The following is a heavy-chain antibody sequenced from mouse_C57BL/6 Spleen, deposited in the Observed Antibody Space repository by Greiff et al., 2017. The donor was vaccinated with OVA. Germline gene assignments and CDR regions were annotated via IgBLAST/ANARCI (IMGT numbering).Heavy chain of an antibody. Sequence: VQLQQPGAELVRPGSSVKLSCKASGYTFTSYWMHWVKQRPIQGLEWIGNIDPSDSETHYNQKFKDKATLTVDKSSSTAYMQLSSLTSEDSAVYYCARHGYASYYAMDYWGQGTSVTVSS. CDR2: IDPSDSET. J-gene: IGHJ4*01. CDR3: ARHGYASYYAMDY. CDR1: GYTFTSYW. D-gene: IGHD2-2*01. V-gene: IGHV1-52*01.